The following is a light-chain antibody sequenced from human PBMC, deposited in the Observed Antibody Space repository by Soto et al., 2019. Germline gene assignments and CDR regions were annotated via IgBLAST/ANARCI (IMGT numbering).Light chain of an antibody. CDR1: QSVTSSH. Sequence: EIVLTQTPGTLSLSPGERATLSCRASQSVTSSHLAWYQQKPGQAPRLLIYGVSSRATGIPDRFSGSGSGTDFTLTISRVEPEDFAVYFCQHYGDSSWTFGQGSRVEIK. J-gene: IGKJ1*01. V-gene: IGKV3-20*01. CDR2: GVS. CDR3: QHYGDSSWT.